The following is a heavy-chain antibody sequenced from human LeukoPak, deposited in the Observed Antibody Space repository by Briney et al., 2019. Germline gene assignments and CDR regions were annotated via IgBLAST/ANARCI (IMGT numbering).Heavy chain of an antibody. J-gene: IGHJ6*03. Sequence: SVKVSCKASGGTFSSYAISWVRQAPGQGLEWMGGIIPIFGTANYAQKFQGRVTITADESTSTAYMELSSLRSEDTAVYYCARVAAARPVYYYYYYMDVWGKGTTVTVSS. D-gene: IGHD6-6*01. CDR3: ARVAAARPVYYYYYYMDV. CDR1: GGTFSSYA. V-gene: IGHV1-69*13. CDR2: IIPIFGTA.